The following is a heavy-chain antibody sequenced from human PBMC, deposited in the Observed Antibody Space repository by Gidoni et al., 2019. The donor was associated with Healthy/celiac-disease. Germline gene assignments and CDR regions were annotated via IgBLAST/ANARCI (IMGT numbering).Heavy chain of an antibody. CDR1: GFTFSGSA. V-gene: IGHV3-73*02. Sequence: EVQLVESGGGLVQPGGSLKLSCAASGFTFSGSAMHWVRQASGKGLEWVGRIRSKANSYATAYAASVKGRFTISRDDSKNTAYLQMNSLKTEDTAVYYCTSSIAVAGSRGAFDIWGQGTMVTVSS. D-gene: IGHD6-19*01. J-gene: IGHJ3*02. CDR3: TSSIAVAGSRGAFDI. CDR2: IRSKANSYAT.